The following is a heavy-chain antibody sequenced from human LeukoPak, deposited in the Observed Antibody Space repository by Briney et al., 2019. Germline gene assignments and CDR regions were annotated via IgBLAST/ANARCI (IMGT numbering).Heavy chain of an antibody. CDR2: INGRGSGT. J-gene: IGHJ4*02. CDR1: GFTFGNYA. CDR3: AKDSQLWFHDRYYFDC. Sequence: GTSLRLSCATSGFTFGNYAMSWVRQAPGKGLEWVSGINGRGSGTYYADSVRGRFTISSDSSKNTLYLQMNTLRAEDTAIYYCAKDSQLWFHDRYYFDCWGQGILVTVSS. V-gene: IGHV3-23*01. D-gene: IGHD5-18*01.